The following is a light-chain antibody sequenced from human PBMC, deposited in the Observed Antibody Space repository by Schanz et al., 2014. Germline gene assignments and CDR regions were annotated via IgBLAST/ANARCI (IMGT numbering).Light chain of an antibody. V-gene: IGLV2-14*03. CDR3: SSYTGSSTYV. J-gene: IGLJ1*01. CDR2: DVS. CDR1: SSDVGGYNY. Sequence: QSALTQPASVSGSPGQSITISCTGTSSDVGGYNYVSWYQLHPGKAPKLMIYDVSHRPSGVSNRFSGSKSGNTASLTISGLQAEDEADYYCSSYTGSSTYVFGTGTKLTVL.